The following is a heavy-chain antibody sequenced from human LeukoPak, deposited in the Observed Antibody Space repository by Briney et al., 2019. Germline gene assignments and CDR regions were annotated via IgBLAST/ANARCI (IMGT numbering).Heavy chain of an antibody. CDR3: ARAGYCSGGSCYSLFDP. J-gene: IGHJ5*02. CDR2: IYHSGST. CDR1: GYSISSGYY. V-gene: IGHV4-38-2*01. D-gene: IGHD2-15*01. Sequence: SETLSLTCAVSGYSISSGYYWGWIRQPPGKGLEWIGSIYHSGSTYYNPSLKSRVTISVDTSKNQFSLKLSSVTAADTAVYYCARAGYCSGGSCYSLFDPWGQGTLVTVSS.